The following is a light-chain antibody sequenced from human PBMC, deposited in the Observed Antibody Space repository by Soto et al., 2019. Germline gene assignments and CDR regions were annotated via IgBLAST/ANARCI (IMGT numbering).Light chain of an antibody. J-gene: IGKJ2*01. CDR1: QSVRSSY. V-gene: IGKV3-20*01. CDR3: QQYGGSPYT. CDR2: GAS. Sequence: EIVLTQSPGTLSLSPGERATLSCRASQSVRSSYLAWYQQKPGQAPRLLIYGASSRATGIPDRFSGTGSGTDFTLTISRLEPGDFAVYYCQQYGGSPYTFGQGTKLEIK.